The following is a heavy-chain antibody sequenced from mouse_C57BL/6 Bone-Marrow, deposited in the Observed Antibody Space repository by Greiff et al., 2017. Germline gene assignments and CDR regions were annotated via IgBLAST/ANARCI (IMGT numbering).Heavy chain of an antibody. J-gene: IGHJ2*01. CDR3: ARRDSHFYYGSSPFDY. Sequence: QVQLQQSGPELVKPGASVKLSCKASGYTFTSYDIHWVKQRPGQGLEWIGWIYPRDGSTKYNEKFKGKATLTVDTSSSTAYMELHSLTSEDSAVYDCARRDSHFYYGSSPFDYWGQGTTLTVSS. CDR1: GYTFTSYD. V-gene: IGHV1-85*01. CDR2: IYPRDGST. D-gene: IGHD1-1*01.